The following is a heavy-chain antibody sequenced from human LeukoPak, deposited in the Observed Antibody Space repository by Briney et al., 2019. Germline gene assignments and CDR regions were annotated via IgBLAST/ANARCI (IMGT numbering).Heavy chain of an antibody. J-gene: IGHJ4*02. CDR3: ARMNSYGYEDY. V-gene: IGHV4-31*03. CDR1: GGSISSGGYY. Sequence: SETLSLTCTVSGGSISSGGYYWSWIRQHPGKGLEWIGYIYYSGTTYYNPSLKRRVTISVDTSKNQFSLKVSSVTAADTAVYYCARMNSYGYEDYWGQGTLVTVSS. CDR2: IYYSGTT. D-gene: IGHD5-18*01.